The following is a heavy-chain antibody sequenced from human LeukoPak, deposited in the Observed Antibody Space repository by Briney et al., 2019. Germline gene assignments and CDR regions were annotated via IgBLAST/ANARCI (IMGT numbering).Heavy chain of an antibody. CDR2: MNPNSGNT. D-gene: IGHD3-9*01. CDR3: ALSDILTPELDY. V-gene: IGHV1-8*01. CDR1: GYTFTSYD. J-gene: IGHJ4*02. Sequence: ASVTVSCKASGYTFTSYDINWVRQATGQGLEWMGWMNPNSGNTGYAQKFQGRVTMTRNTSISTAYMELSSLRSEDTAVYYCALSDILTPELDYWGQGTLVTVSS.